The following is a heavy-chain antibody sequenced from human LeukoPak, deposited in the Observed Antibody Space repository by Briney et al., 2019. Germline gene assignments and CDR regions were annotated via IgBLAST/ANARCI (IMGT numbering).Heavy chain of an antibody. CDR2: ISAYNGNT. D-gene: IGHD3-16*01. CDR1: GYTFTSYG. Sequence: ASVKVSCKASGYTFTSYGISWVRQAPGQGLEWMGWISAYNGNTNYAQKLQGRVTMTTDTSTSTAYMELRSLRSDDTAVYYCARYTVWGQRRGDLDYWGQGTLVTVSS. J-gene: IGHJ4*02. CDR3: ARYTVWGQRRGDLDY. V-gene: IGHV1-18*01.